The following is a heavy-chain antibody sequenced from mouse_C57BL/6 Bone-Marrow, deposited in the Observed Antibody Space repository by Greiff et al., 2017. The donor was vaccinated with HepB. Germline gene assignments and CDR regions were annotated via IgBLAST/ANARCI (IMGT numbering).Heavy chain of an antibody. J-gene: IGHJ2*01. V-gene: IGHV1-72*01. D-gene: IGHD2-3*01. CDR1: GYTFPSYL. Sequence: VKQSCKASGYTFPSYLMHWVKQRPGRGLEWIGRIDPNSGGTKYNEKFKSKATLTVDKPSSTAYMQLSSLTSEDSAVYYCARRDDGYSLFDYWGQGTTLTVSS. CDR3: ARRDDGYSLFDY. CDR2: IDPNSGGT.